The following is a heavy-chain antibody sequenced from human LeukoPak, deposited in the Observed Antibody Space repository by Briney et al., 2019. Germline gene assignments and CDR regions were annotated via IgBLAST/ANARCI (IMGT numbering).Heavy chain of an antibody. CDR1: GFTFSSYG. CDR3: ARVGGRSPIGGDY. J-gene: IGHJ4*02. CDR2: MESDGSTT. D-gene: IGHD3-10*01. V-gene: IGHV3-74*01. Sequence: GGSLRLSCAASGFTFSSYGMHWVRQAPGTGLVWVSRMESDGSTTNHADFVKGRFTISNDNAKKRLYLQMNSLRAEDTAVYYCARVGGRSPIGGDYWGQGTLVT.